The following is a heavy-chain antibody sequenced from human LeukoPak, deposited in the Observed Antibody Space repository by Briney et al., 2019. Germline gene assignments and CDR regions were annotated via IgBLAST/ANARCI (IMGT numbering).Heavy chain of an antibody. CDR3: ARWYSSSWYVRYFDL. CDR2: IYSGGST. D-gene: IGHD6-13*01. Sequence: PGGSLRLSCAASGFTVSSNYMSWVRQAPGEGLEWVSVIYSGGSTYYADSVKGRFTISRDNSKNTLYLQMNSLRAEDTAVYYCARWYSSSWYVRYFDLWGRGTLVTVSS. J-gene: IGHJ2*01. CDR1: GFTVSSNY. V-gene: IGHV3-53*01.